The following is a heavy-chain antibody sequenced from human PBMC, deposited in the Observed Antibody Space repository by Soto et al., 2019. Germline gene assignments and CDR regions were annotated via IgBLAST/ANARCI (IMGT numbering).Heavy chain of an antibody. D-gene: IGHD6-13*01. CDR3: VRRHVSATGIDWFEP. V-gene: IGHV1-3*01. Sequence: ASVKVSCKASGYTFTSYGIHWVRQAPGQRLEWMGWINAASGDTKYSPKFQGRVTITRDTSASTAYMELSSLRSEDTAVYYCVRRHVSATGIDWFEPWGQGTLVTVSA. J-gene: IGHJ5*02. CDR2: INAASGDT. CDR1: GYTFTSYG.